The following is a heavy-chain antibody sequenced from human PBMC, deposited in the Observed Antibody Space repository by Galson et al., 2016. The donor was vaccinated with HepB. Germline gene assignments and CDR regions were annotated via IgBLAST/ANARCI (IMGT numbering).Heavy chain of an antibody. CDR3: ARATDSSWHNFDY. CDR2: LSEDGSDK. V-gene: IGHV3-30-3*01. D-gene: IGHD6-13*01. J-gene: IGHJ4*02. CDR1: GFTFNDYA. Sequence: SLRLSCASSGFTFNDYAMVWVRQAPGKGPEWVAVLSEDGSDKNYPGSVKGRFIISRDNSRNTVFLQMNSLGPEDTAVYYCARATDSSWHNFDYWGQGTLVTVSS.